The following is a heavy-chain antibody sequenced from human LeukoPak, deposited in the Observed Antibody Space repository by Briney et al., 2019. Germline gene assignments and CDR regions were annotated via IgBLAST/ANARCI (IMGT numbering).Heavy chain of an antibody. CDR1: GGSISSYY. CDR2: IYTSGST. Sequence: SETLSLTCTVSGGSISSYYWSWIRQPAGKGLEWIGRIYTSGSTNYNPSLKSRVTMSVDTSKNQFSLKLRSVTAADTAVYYCACQKSSGWYRGWLDPWGQGTLVTVSS. V-gene: IGHV4-4*07. D-gene: IGHD6-13*01. J-gene: IGHJ5*02. CDR3: ACQKSSGWYRGWLDP.